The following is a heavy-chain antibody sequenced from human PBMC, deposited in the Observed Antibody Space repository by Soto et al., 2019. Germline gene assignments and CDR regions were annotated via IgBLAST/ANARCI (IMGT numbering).Heavy chain of an antibody. CDR2: IKSKTDGGTT. J-gene: IGHJ4*02. CDR3: TTDPSRIVVVVAARWFDY. CDR1: GFTFSNAW. V-gene: IGHV3-15*01. D-gene: IGHD2-15*01. Sequence: EVQLVESGGGLVKPGGSLRLSCAASGFTFSNAWMSWVRQAPGKGLEWVGRIKSKTDGGTTDYAAPVKGRFTISRDDSKNTLYLQMNSLKTEDTAVYYCTTDPSRIVVVVAARWFDYWGQGTLVTVSS.